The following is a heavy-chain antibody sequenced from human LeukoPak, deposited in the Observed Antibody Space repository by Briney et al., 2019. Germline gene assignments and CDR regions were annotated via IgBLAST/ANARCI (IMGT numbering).Heavy chain of an antibody. CDR2: INHSGST. V-gene: IGHV4-34*01. CDR3: ARGSYYGSGSYYYYYYYGMDV. J-gene: IGHJ6*02. CDR1: GGSFSGYY. Sequence: PSETLSLTCAVYGGSFSGYYWSWIRQPPGKGLEWIGEINHSGSTNYNPSLKSRVTISVDTSKNQFSLKLSSVTAADTAVYYCARGSYYGSGSYYYYYYYGMDVWGQGTTVTVSS. D-gene: IGHD3-10*01.